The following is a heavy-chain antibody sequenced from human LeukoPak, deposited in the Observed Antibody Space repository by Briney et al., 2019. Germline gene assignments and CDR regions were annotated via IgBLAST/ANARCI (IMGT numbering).Heavy chain of an antibody. CDR3: ARLSDGYNDF. J-gene: IGHJ4*02. V-gene: IGHV5-51*01. D-gene: IGHD5-24*01. Sequence: GESLKISCKGSGYIFGNYWIAWVRQMPGKGLESMGIIYPGDSDTRYSPSFQGQVTFSADKSISTAYLQWSSLKASDTAMYYCARLSDGYNDFWGQGTLVTVSS. CDR2: IYPGDSDT. CDR1: GYIFGNYW.